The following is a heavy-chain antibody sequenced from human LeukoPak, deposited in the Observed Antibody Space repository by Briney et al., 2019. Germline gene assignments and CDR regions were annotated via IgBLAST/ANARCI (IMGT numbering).Heavy chain of an antibody. CDR2: IKTTTDGGAT. V-gene: IGHV3-15*01. D-gene: IGHD3-10*01. Sequence: GSLRLSCAASGFTFSSYAMSWVRQAPGKGLEWIGRIKTTTDGGATDYVAPVKGRFTISRDDSENTLYLQMNSLKTEDAAMYYCMTGLGSYWGQGALVTVSP. J-gene: IGHJ4*02. CDR3: MTGLGSY. CDR1: GFTFSSYA.